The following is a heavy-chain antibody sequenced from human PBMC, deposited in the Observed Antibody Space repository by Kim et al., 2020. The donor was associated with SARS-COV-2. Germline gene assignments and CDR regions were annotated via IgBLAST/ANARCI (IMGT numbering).Heavy chain of an antibody. Sequence: GGSLRLSCGGSGIMPANNFVSWVRQGPGKGLEWVSVLYLGGVKYYRDSVKGRFTMFSDDSKNTLHLQMTSLRAEDTATYYCVRDGDYWGQGIPVIVSS. CDR2: LYLGGVK. V-gene: IGHV3-53*01. J-gene: IGHJ4*02. CDR1: GIMPANNF. CDR3: VRDGDY.